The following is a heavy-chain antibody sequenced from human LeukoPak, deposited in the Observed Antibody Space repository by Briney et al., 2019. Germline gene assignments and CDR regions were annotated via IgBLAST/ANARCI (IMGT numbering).Heavy chain of an antibody. CDR1: GFSFSSYS. CDR2: IDYSSNYI. CDR3: ATPAAGPGAEYSQY. Sequence: GGSLRLSCAASGFSFSSYSMNWVRQAPGKGLEWVSSIDYSSNYIYTADSVKGRFTTSRDNAKNSLDLQMNSLKAEDTAVYYCATPAAGPGAEYSQYWGQGTLVIVSS. V-gene: IGHV3-21*01. D-gene: IGHD6-13*01. J-gene: IGHJ1*01.